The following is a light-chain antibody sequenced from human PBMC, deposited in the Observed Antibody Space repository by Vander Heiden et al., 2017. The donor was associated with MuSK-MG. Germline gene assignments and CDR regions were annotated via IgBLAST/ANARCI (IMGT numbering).Light chain of an antibody. Sequence: DIKMTPSPPSPSASVGDRVTITCRASQSNSSYLKWYQQKPGKAPKLLIYAASSLQSGVPSRFSGSGSWTDFTLTISSRQPEDFATYYCQQSYSTPLLTFGGGTKVXIK. CDR2: AAS. CDR1: QSNSSY. V-gene: IGKV1-39*01. CDR3: QQSYSTPLLT. J-gene: IGKJ4*01.